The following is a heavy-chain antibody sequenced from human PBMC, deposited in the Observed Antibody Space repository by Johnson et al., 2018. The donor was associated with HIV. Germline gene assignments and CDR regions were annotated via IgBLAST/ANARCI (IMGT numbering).Heavy chain of an antibody. D-gene: IGHD3-22*01. CDR1: GFSFGDYA. J-gene: IGHJ3*02. CDR3: TRDGLYDTSGPFAFDN. Sequence: VQLVESGGGLVQPGRSLRLSCTASGFSFGDYAVTWVRQAPGKGLEWVGFIRTKAFGGTTDYAASVRGRFTLSRDDSNSITYLQMNSLKTEDTGVYYCTRDGLYDTSGPFAFDNWGQGTM. CDR2: IRTKAFGGTT. V-gene: IGHV3-49*04.